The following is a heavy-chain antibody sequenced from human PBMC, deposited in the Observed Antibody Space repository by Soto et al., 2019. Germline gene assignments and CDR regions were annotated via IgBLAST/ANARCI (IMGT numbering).Heavy chain of an antibody. CDR1: GYRITIHD. Sequence: KLSCKAAGYRITIHDSNWMRQATGQGLEWMGWMNPNSGHTNYAQKFQGRVTMTRDTSISTAYMELTNLRSEDTAIYYCASDMSTTWGQGTLVTVSS. CDR2: MNPNSGHT. J-gene: IGHJ5*02. V-gene: IGHV1-8*01. CDR3: ASDMSTT. D-gene: IGHD2-2*01.